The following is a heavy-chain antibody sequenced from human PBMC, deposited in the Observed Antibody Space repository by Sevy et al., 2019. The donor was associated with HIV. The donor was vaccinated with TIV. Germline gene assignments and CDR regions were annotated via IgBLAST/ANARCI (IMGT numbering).Heavy chain of an antibody. J-gene: IGHJ4*02. CDR3: ARDYIAVAGSLDY. Sequence: SETLSLTCTVSGGSISSSSYYWGWIRQPPGKGLEWIGSIYYSGRTYYNPSLKSRVTISVDTSKNQFSLKLSSVTAADTAVYYCARDYIAVAGSLDYWGQGTLVTVSS. CDR2: IYYSGRT. CDR1: GGSISSSSYY. V-gene: IGHV4-39*02. D-gene: IGHD6-19*01.